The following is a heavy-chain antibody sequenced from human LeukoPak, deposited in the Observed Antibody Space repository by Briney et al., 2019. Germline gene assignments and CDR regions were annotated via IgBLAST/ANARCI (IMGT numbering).Heavy chain of an antibody. CDR3: ARIYGSGSYYNN. CDR1: GGSFSGYY. J-gene: IGHJ4*02. Sequence: PSETLSLTCAVYGGSFSGYYWSWIRQPPGKGLEWIGEINHSGSTNYNPSLKSRVTMSVDTSKNQFSLKLSSVTAADTAVYYCARIYGSGSYYNNWGQGTLVTVSS. CDR2: INHSGST. V-gene: IGHV4-34*01. D-gene: IGHD3-10*01.